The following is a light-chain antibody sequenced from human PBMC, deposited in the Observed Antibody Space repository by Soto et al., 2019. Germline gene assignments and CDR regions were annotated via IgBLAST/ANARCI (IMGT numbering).Light chain of an antibody. CDR3: QQYNSFPWT. J-gene: IGKJ1*01. CDR2: KAS. CDR1: QTISSW. V-gene: IGKV1-5*03. Sequence: IEMTQSPSTLSGSVGDRVTITCRASQTISSWLAWYQQKPGKAPKLLIYKASSLESGVPSRFSGSGSGTDFTLTINRLQPDDFATYYCQQYNSFPWTFGQGTKVDI.